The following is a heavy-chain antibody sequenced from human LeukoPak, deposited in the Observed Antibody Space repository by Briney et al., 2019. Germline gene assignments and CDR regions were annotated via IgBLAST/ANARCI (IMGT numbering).Heavy chain of an antibody. CDR1: GGSFSGYY. V-gene: IGHV4-34*01. D-gene: IGHD6-19*01. CDR2: INHSGST. CDR3: ARASGWYDY. J-gene: IGHJ4*02. Sequence: SETLSLTCAVYGGSFSGYYWSWIRQPPGKGLEWIGEINHSGSTNYNPSLKSRVTVSVDTSKDQFSLKLSSVTAADTAVYYCARASGWYDYWGQGTLVTVSS.